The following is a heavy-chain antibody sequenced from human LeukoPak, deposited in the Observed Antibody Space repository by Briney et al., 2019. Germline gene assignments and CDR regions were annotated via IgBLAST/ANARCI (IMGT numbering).Heavy chain of an antibody. V-gene: IGHV4-30-4*01. J-gene: IGHJ5*02. D-gene: IGHD1-1*01. CDR3: ASHDWNDGFDP. CDR1: GGSISGDYY. Sequence: PSQTLSLTCTVSGGSISGDYYWSWIRQPPGKGLEWIGYIYYSGSTNYNPSLKSRVTISVDTSKNQFSLKLSSVTAADTAVYYCASHDWNDGFDPWGQGTLVTVSS. CDR2: IYYSGST.